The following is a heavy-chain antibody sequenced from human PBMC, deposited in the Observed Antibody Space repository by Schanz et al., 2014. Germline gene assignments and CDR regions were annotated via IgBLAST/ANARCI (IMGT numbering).Heavy chain of an antibody. J-gene: IGHJ4*02. CDR2: ISGSGGST. CDR3: ARGGSGSHYRLDY. V-gene: IGHV3-23*04. Sequence: EVQLVESGGGLVQPGGSLRLSCTASGFTFSSYSMNWVRQAPGKGLEWVSAISGSGGSTSYADSVKGRFTISRDNAKNTLYLQMNSLRAEDTGLYFCARGGSGSHYRLDYWGQGTLVTVSS. D-gene: IGHD1-26*01. CDR1: GFTFSSYS.